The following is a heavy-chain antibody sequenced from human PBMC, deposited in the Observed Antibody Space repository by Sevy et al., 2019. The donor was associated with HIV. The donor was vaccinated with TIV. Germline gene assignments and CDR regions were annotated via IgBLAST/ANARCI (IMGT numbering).Heavy chain of an antibody. CDR1: GFTFSTYA. J-gene: IGHJ6*02. Sequence: GGSLRLSCAASGFTFSTYAMTWVRQAPGKGLQWVSVISGSGGSTYYADSVKGRFTISRDNSKNTMYLQMNSLRVEDTAVYYCARRPDFGVVIPTGVMDVWGQGTTVTVSS. CDR3: ARRPDFGVVIPTGVMDV. CDR2: ISGSGGST. V-gene: IGHV3-23*01. D-gene: IGHD3-3*01.